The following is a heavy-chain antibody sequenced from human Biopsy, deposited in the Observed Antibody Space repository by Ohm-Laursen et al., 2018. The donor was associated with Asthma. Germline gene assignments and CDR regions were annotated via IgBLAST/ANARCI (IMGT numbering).Heavy chain of an antibody. CDR3: ARDGPVGAPSDY. CDR1: GGTFSRYA. J-gene: IGHJ4*02. CDR2: ISAYNGNT. Sequence: SVKVSCKTSGGTFSRYAIGWVRQAPGQGLEWMGWISAYNGNTNYAQKLQGRVTMTTDTSTSTAYMELRSLRSDDTAVYYCARDGPVGAPSDYWGQGTLVTVSS. V-gene: IGHV1-18*01. D-gene: IGHD1-26*01.